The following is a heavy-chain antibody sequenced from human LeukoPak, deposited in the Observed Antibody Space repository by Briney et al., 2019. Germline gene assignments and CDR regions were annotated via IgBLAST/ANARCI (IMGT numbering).Heavy chain of an antibody. D-gene: IGHD6-19*01. CDR1: GFTFSSYG. CDR3: AKDHSYSSGGSDAFDI. J-gene: IGHJ3*02. V-gene: IGHV3-23*01. Sequence: PGGSLRLSCAASGFTFSSYGMSWVRQAPGKGLEWVSAISGSGGSTYYADSVKGRFTISRDNSKNTLYLQMSSLRAEDTAVYYCAKDHSYSSGGSDAFDIWGQGTMVTVSS. CDR2: ISGSGGST.